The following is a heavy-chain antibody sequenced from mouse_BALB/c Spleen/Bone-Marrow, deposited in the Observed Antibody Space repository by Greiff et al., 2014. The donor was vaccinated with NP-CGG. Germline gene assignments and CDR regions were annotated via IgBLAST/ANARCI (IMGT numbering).Heavy chain of an antibody. D-gene: IGHD2-10*02. V-gene: IGHV1S30*02. CDR1: GHSFTGYY. Sequence: SGPELVKPGPSVKISCKASGHSFTGYYMHWVKQSHGKSLEWIGEINPYNGGTSYNQKFKGKATLTADTSSSTAFMELHSLTSEDSLVYYCARQLYGNYAYWGQGTLVTVSA. CDR2: INPYNGGT. J-gene: IGHJ3*01. CDR3: ARQLYGNYAY.